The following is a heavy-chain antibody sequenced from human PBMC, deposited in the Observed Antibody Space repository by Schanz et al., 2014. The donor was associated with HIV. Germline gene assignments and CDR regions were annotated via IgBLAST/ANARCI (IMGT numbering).Heavy chain of an antibody. Sequence: EVQLLESGGGLVQPGGSLRLSCAASGFTFGTYGMSWVRQAPGKGLEWVSAFSGHGTNTHYADSVKGRFTISRDNSKNTLYLQMSSLRAEDTAVYYCAKVGELAFDYWGQGTLVTVSP. CDR3: AKVGELAFDY. CDR1: GFTFGTYG. CDR2: FSGHGTNT. D-gene: IGHD1-26*01. V-gene: IGHV3-23*01. J-gene: IGHJ4*02.